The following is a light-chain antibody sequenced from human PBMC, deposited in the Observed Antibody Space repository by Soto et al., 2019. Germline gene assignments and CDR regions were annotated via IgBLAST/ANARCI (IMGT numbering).Light chain of an antibody. CDR3: QQRSNWIFT. J-gene: IGKJ3*01. Sequence: EVVLTQSPAPLSLSPGERATLSCRASQSISKSLAWYQQKPGQAPRLLIFDASNRATGIPARFSGSGSGTDFTLTISSLEPEDFAVYYCQQRSNWIFTFGPGTKVDIK. V-gene: IGKV3-11*01. CDR1: QSISKS. CDR2: DAS.